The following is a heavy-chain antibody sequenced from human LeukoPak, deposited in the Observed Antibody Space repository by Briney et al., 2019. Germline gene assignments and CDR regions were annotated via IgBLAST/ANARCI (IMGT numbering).Heavy chain of an antibody. D-gene: IGHD5-18*01. V-gene: IGHV1-69*13. J-gene: IGHJ4*02. CDR3: ARAGYSFPIDY. CDR2: IIPIFNTA. CDR1: GGTFTSYT. Sequence: SVKVSFKASGGTFTSYTIIWVRQAPGQGLEWMGGIIPIFNTANYAQEFQGRVTMTADESTRTAYMELRSLRSDDTAVYYCARAGYSFPIDYWGQGTLVTVSS.